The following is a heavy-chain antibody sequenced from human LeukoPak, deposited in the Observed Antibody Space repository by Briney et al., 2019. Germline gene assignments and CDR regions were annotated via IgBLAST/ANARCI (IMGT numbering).Heavy chain of an antibody. Sequence: ASVKVSCKASGYTFTSYGISWVRQAPGQGLEWMGGIIPIFGTANYAQKFQGRVTITTDESTSTAYMELSSLRSEDTAVYYCARAGYCSSTSCENYFDYWGQGTLVTVSS. CDR3: ARAGYCSSTSCENYFDY. J-gene: IGHJ4*02. V-gene: IGHV1-69*05. D-gene: IGHD2-2*01. CDR2: IIPIFGTA. CDR1: GYTFTSYG.